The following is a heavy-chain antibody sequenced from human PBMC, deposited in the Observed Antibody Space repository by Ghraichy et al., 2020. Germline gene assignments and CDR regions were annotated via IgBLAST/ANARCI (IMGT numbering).Heavy chain of an antibody. D-gene: IGHD3-22*01. V-gene: IGHV4-4*07. J-gene: IGHJ4*02. CDR1: GASISSYQ. CDR2: IYISGTT. Sequence: SETLSLTCNVSGASISSYQWSWIPQAAGKRLEWIGRIYISGTTNYNPSLKSRVTMSVDRSKNQISLNLYSVTAADTAVYYCASGEYFDSSGPFYHWGQGTLVTVSS. CDR3: ASGEYFDSSGPFYH.